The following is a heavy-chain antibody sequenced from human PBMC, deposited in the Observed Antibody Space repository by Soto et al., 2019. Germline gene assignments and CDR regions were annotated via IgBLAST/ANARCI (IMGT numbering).Heavy chain of an antibody. D-gene: IGHD3-10*01. J-gene: IGHJ6*02. Sequence: SETLSLTCTVSGGSISSYYWSWIRQPPGKGLEWIGYIYYSGSTYYNPSLKSRVTISVDTSKNQFPLKLSSVTAADTAVYYCARDLDGSGRYYYGMDVWGQGTTVTVSS. V-gene: IGHV4-59*12. CDR2: IYYSGST. CDR3: ARDLDGSGRYYYGMDV. CDR1: GGSISSYY.